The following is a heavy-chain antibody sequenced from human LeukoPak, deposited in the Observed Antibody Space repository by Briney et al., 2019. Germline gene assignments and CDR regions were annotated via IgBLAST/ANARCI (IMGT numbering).Heavy chain of an antibody. CDR3: AKNSDNGVTCYPSD. J-gene: IGHJ4*02. CDR1: GFSFSAYG. CDR2: ISYDGSNK. V-gene: IGHV3-30*18. Sequence: GGSLRLSCAASGFSFSAYGMHWVRQAPDKGLEWVAVISYDGSNKNYADSVKGRFTISRDTSKNTLYLQMNSLRAEDTAVYYCAKNSDNGVTCYPSDWGQGTLVTVSS. D-gene: IGHD3-9*01.